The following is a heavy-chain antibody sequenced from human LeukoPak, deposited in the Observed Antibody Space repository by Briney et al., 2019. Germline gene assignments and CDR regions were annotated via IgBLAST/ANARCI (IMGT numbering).Heavy chain of an antibody. CDR3: ARHMSGDYEFDY. Sequence: SETLSLTCTVSGGSISSSSYYWGWIRQPPGKGLEWIGSIYYSGSTYYNPSLKSRVTISVDTTKNQFSLKLSSVTAADTAVYYCARHMSGDYEFDYWGQGTLVTVSS. V-gene: IGHV4-39*01. CDR2: IYYSGST. CDR1: GGSISSSSYY. J-gene: IGHJ4*02. D-gene: IGHD4-17*01.